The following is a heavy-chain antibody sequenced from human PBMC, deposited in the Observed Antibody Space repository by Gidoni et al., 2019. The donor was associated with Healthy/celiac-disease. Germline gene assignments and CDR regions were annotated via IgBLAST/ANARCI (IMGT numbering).Heavy chain of an antibody. D-gene: IGHD3-10*02. J-gene: IGHJ4*02. V-gene: IGHV1-18*01. CDR2: ISAYNGNT. Sequence: QVQLVQSGAEVKKPGASVQVSCQASGYTFTIYGISWVRQAPGQGLEWMGWISAYNGNTNYAQKLQGRVTMTTETSTSTDYMELRSLRSDDTAVYYCARDGLRLGSYPLYCDYWGQGTLVTVSS. CDR3: ARDGLRLGSYPLYCDY. CDR1: GYTFTIYG.